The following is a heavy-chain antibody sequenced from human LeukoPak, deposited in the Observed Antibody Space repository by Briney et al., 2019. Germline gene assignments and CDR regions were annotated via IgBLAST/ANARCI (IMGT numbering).Heavy chain of an antibody. V-gene: IGHV3-74*01. CDR3: ARSQGFFDY. Sequence: GGSLRLSCAASAFTFSNSWMHWVRQAPGKGLVWVSRINSDGSSTSYADSVKGQFTISRDNAKNTLYLEMNSLRGEDTAVYYCARSQGFFDYWGQGTLVTVSS. J-gene: IGHJ4*02. CDR1: AFTFSNSW. CDR2: INSDGSST.